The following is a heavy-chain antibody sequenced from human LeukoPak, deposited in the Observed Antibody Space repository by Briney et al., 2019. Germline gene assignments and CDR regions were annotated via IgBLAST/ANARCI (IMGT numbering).Heavy chain of an antibody. J-gene: IGHJ4*02. Sequence: GGSLRLSCAASGFTFSSYAMSWVRQAPGKRLEWVSAISGSGGSTYYADSVKGRFTISRDNSKNTLYLQMNSLRAEDTAVYYCAKGSIADYDFWSGYYTHYFDYWGQGTLVTVSS. CDR1: GFTFSSYA. D-gene: IGHD3-3*01. CDR3: AKGSIADYDFWSGYYTHYFDY. CDR2: ISGSGGST. V-gene: IGHV3-23*01.